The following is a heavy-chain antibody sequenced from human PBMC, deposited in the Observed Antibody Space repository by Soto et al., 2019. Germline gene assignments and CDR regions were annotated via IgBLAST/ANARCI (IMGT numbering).Heavy chain of an antibody. D-gene: IGHD1-26*01. V-gene: IGHV4-39*01. CDR2: ILHTGAT. CDR3: ARRRIVPTTNFDY. Sequence: LETLSLTCTVSGDSISSSSFYWGWIRQPPGKGLEWIGHILHTGATYQNPTLKSRLRMSVDTSKNQFSLNLSSVTATDTAVYYCARRRIVPTTNFDYWGQGTLVTVSS. CDR1: GDSISSSSFY. J-gene: IGHJ4*02.